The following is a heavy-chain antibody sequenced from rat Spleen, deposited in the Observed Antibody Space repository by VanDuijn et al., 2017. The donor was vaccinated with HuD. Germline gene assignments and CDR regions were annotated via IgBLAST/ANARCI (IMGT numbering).Heavy chain of an antibody. J-gene: IGHJ2*01. D-gene: IGHD1-9*01. V-gene: IGHV5-25*01. CDR1: GFTFSNFP. CDR3: ARRHYGYTDYFDY. Sequence: EVQLVESGGGLVQPGRSLKLSCAASGFTFSNFPMAWVRQAPKKGLEWVASISSGHSSTYYRDSVKGRFTISRDNAKSTLSLQMDSLRSEDTATYYCARRHYGYTDYFDYWGQGVMVTVSS. CDR2: ISSGHSST.